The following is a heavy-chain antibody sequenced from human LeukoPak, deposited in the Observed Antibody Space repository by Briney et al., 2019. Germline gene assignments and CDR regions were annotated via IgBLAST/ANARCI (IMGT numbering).Heavy chain of an antibody. V-gene: IGHV3-48*03. CDR2: ISSSGSSI. D-gene: IGHD5-12*01. J-gene: IGHJ4*02. CDR3: ARFRYSGYDYFDY. CDR1: GFTFSSYE. Sequence: PGGSLRLSCAASGFTFSSYEMNWVRQAPGKGLEWVSSISSSGSSINYADSVKGRFIISRDNAKNSLYLQLNSLRAEDTAVYYCARFRYSGYDYFDYWGQGTLVTVST.